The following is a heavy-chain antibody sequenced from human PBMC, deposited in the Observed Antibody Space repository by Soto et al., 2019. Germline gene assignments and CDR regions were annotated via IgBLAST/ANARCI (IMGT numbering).Heavy chain of an antibody. CDR2: INPANGNT. V-gene: IGHV1-3*05. J-gene: IGHJ4*02. Sequence: QVQLAQSGAEERKPGASVKVSCEATGYTFTAYAMHWVRQAPGQRLEWMGWINPANGNTKYSQKFQGRLTITSDTSANTAYMELNSLTSEDTAMDYCTRSAISPYGGLIGPFDYWGQGNLVTVSS. D-gene: IGHD3-16*02. CDR3: TRSAISPYGGLIGPFDY. CDR1: GYTFTAYA.